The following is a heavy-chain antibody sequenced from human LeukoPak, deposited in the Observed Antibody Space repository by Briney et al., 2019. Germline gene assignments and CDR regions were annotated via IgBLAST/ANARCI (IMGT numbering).Heavy chain of an antibody. D-gene: IGHD3-10*01. CDR3: ARDGKWFGESHAFDI. J-gene: IGHJ3*02. CDR2: ISSSGSTI. Sequence: GGSLRLSCAASGFTFSSYEMNWVRQAPGEGLEWVSYISSSGSTIYYADSVKGRFTISRDNAKNSLYPQMNSLRAEDTAVYYCARDGKWFGESHAFDIWGQGTMVTVSS. V-gene: IGHV3-48*03. CDR1: GFTFSSYE.